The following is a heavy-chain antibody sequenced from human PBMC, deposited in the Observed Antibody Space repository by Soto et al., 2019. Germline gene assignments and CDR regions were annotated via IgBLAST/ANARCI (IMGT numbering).Heavy chain of an antibody. D-gene: IGHD3-22*01. J-gene: IGHJ6*02. Sequence: EVQLLESGGDFVLPGGSLRLSCAASGFTFDTYAMSWVRQAPRKGLEWVSVIYSGGSTYYADSVKGRFTISRDNSKNTLYLQMNSLRAEDTAVYYCARDRYYYDSSGYSTLYYYYGMDVWGQGTTVTVSS. V-gene: IGHV3-23*03. CDR2: IYSGGST. CDR3: ARDRYYYDSSGYSTLYYYYGMDV. CDR1: GFTFDTYA.